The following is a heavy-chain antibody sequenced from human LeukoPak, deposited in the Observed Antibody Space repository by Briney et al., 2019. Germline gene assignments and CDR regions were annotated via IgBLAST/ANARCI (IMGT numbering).Heavy chain of an antibody. CDR3: ARDHGGVELNWFDP. Sequence: KASETLSLTCTVSGGSIGSSSYYWGWIRQPPGKGLEWIGSIYYSGSTYYNPSLKSRVTISVDTSKNQFSLKLSSVTAVDTAVYYCARDHGGVELNWFDPWGQGTLVTVSS. D-gene: IGHD3-16*01. V-gene: IGHV4-39*02. J-gene: IGHJ5*02. CDR1: GGSIGSSSYY. CDR2: IYYSGST.